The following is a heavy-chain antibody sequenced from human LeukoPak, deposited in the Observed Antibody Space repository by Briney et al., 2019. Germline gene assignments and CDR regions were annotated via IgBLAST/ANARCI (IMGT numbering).Heavy chain of an antibody. D-gene: IGHD2-8*01. V-gene: IGHV3-23*01. Sequence: RPGGSLRLSCAASGFTFSSYGMHWVRQAPGKGLECVSSISGSGTSTYYADSVKGRFTSSRDNSKNTLYLQMDSLRAEDTAIYYCANEFTKGDVWGQGTTVTVSS. J-gene: IGHJ3*01. CDR3: ANEFTKGDV. CDR2: ISGSGTST. CDR1: GFTFSSYG.